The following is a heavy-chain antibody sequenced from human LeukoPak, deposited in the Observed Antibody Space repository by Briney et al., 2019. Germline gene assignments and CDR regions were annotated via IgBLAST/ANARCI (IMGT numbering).Heavy chain of an antibody. CDR1: GYTFTGYY. J-gene: IGHJ4*02. CDR2: INPNSGGT. D-gene: IGHD2-2*01. V-gene: IGHV1-2*02. CDR3: AREVGSSATPFDY. Sequence: GASVKVSCKASGYTFTGYYMHWVRQAPGQGLEWMGWINPNSGGTNCAQKFQGRVTMTRDTSISTAYMELSRLRSDDTAVYYCAREVGSSATPFDYWGQGTLVTVSS.